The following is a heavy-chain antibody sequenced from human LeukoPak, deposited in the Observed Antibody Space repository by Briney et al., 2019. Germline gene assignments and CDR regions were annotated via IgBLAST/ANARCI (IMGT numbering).Heavy chain of an antibody. V-gene: IGHV1-69*05. D-gene: IGHD3-22*01. J-gene: IGHJ4*02. CDR2: IIPIFGTA. Sequence: SVKVSCKASGGTFSSYAISWVRQAPGQGLEWMGGIIPIFGTANYAQKFQGRVTITTDESTSTAYMELSSLRSEDTAVYYCARVPYYYDSSGYLDYWGQGTLVTVSS. CDR3: ARVPYYYDSSGYLDY. CDR1: GGTFSSYA.